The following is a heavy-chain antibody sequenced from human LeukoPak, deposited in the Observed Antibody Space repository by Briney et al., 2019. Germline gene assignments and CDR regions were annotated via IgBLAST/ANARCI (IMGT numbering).Heavy chain of an antibody. CDR1: GYTFTGYY. CDR2: INPNSGGT. J-gene: IGHJ6*02. CDR3: AIETNMAASRGLDV. V-gene: IGHV1-2*02. Sequence: APLKVSCKASGYTFTGYYMHWVRQAPGQGLEWMGWINPNSGGTNYAQKFQGRVTMTRDTSINTAYMDLSRLRSDDTAVYYCAIETNMAASRGLDVWGQGTTVTVSS. D-gene: IGHD2-15*01.